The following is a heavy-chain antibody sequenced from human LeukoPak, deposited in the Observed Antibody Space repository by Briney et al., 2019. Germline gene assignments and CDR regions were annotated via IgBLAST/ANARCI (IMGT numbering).Heavy chain of an antibody. J-gene: IGHJ3*02. CDR2: ISSSGSTI. CDR3: ARTSYSYDSSGYYSSGAFDI. D-gene: IGHD3-22*01. Sequence: GGSLRLSCAAPGFTFSSYEMNWVRQAPGKGLEWVSYISSSGSTIYYADSVKGRFTISRDNAKNSLYLQMNSLRAEDTAVYYCARTSYSYDSSGYYSSGAFDIWGQGTMVTVSS. V-gene: IGHV3-48*03. CDR1: GFTFSSYE.